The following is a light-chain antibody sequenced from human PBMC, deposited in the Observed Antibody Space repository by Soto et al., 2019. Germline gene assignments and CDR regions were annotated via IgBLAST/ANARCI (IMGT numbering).Light chain of an antibody. CDR3: QQRGNWPVT. V-gene: IGKV3-11*01. CDR2: DAS. J-gene: IGKJ1*01. CDR1: QSVGSY. Sequence: EIVLTQSPATLSSSPGERATLSCRASQSVGSYFAWYHQKPGQAPRLLIYDASNRATGIPARFSGSGSGTDFTLTISSLEPDDFAVYYCQQRGNWPVTFGQGTRVDIK.